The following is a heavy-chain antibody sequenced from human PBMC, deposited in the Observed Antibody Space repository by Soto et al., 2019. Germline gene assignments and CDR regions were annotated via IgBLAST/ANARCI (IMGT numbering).Heavy chain of an antibody. CDR2: IGTAGDT. V-gene: IGHV3-13*01. Sequence: GGSLRLSCAASGFTFSSYDMHWVRQATGKGLEWVSAIGTAGDTYYPGSVKGRFTISRENAKNSLYLQMNSLRAGDTAVYYCARGAITMVRGVITKKIYYFDYWGQGTLVTVSS. CDR3: ARGAITMVRGVITKKIYYFDY. D-gene: IGHD3-10*01. J-gene: IGHJ4*02. CDR1: GFTFSSYD.